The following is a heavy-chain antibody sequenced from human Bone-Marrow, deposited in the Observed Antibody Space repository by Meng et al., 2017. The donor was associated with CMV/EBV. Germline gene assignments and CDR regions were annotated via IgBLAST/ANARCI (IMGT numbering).Heavy chain of an antibody. Sequence: GESLKISCAASGFTFSSYSMNWVRQAPGKGLEWVSSIRSSSSSYIYYADSVKGRFTISRDNAKNSLYLQMNSLRAEDTAVYYCARDKKQWLVASRYYDMDVWGQGTTVTVSS. CDR3: ARDKKQWLVASRYYDMDV. D-gene: IGHD6-19*01. J-gene: IGHJ6*02. V-gene: IGHV3-21*01. CDR2: IRSSSSSYI. CDR1: GFTFSSYS.